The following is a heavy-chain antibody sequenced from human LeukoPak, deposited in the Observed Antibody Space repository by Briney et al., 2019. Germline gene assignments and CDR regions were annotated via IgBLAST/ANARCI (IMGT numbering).Heavy chain of an antibody. CDR2: INHSGST. Sequence: SETLSLTCAVYGGSFGGYYWSWIRQPPGKGLEWIGEINHSGSTNYNPSLKSRVTISVDTSKNQFSLKLSSVTAADTAVYYCARQLRRPNRYFDLWGRGTLVTVSS. CDR3: ARQLRRPNRYFDL. D-gene: IGHD4-17*01. J-gene: IGHJ2*01. CDR1: GGSFGGYY. V-gene: IGHV4-34*01.